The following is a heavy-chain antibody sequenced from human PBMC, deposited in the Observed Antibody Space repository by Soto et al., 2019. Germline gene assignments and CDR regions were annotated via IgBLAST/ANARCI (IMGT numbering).Heavy chain of an antibody. Sequence: ASVKVSCKASGYTFSTYEINWVRRAAGQGLEWMGRMNPDNGNTGYAQKFQDRVTMTRDTSISTAYMELSSLRSDDTAVYYCARGPRESGEWLLFDYWGQGALVTVSS. J-gene: IGHJ4*02. CDR3: ARGPRESGEWLLFDY. V-gene: IGHV1-8*01. D-gene: IGHD3-3*01. CDR2: MNPDNGNT. CDR1: GYTFSTYE.